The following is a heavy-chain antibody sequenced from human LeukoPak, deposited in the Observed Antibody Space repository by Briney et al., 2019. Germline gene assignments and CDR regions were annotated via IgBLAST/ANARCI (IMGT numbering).Heavy chain of an antibody. D-gene: IGHD1-26*01. CDR3: ARDPVGGSTIFDY. J-gene: IGHJ4*02. V-gene: IGHV6-1*01. Sequence: SQTLSLTCVISGDSVSSNSDAWNWIRQPPSRGLEWLGRTYYRSKWYYDYAVAVKSRISINPDTSKNQFSLQLSSVTPEDTAVYYCARDPVGGSTIFDYWGQGTLVTVSS. CDR2: TYYRSKWYY. CDR1: GDSVSSNSDA.